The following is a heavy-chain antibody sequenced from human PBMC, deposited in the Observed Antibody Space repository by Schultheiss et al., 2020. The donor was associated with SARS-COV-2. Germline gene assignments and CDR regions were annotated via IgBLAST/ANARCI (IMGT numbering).Heavy chain of an antibody. CDR2: IKSKTDGGTT. Sequence: LSLTCAASGFTFSSYEMNWVRQAPGKGLEWVGRIKSKTDGGTTDYAAPVKGRFTISRDDSKNTLYLQMNSLKTEDTAVYYCTKRNLPTYYDFWSGNSYWYFDLWGRGTLVTVSS. J-gene: IGHJ2*01. V-gene: IGHV3-15*01. CDR1: GFTFSSYE. CDR3: TKRNLPTYYDFWSGNSYWYFDL. D-gene: IGHD3-3*01.